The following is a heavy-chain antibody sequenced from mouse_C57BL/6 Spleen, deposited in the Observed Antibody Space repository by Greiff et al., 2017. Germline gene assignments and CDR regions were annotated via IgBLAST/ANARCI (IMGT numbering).Heavy chain of an antibody. CDR1: GYSFTGYY. D-gene: IGHD2-3*01. Sequence: VQLKQSGPELVKPGASVKISCKASGYSFTGYYMNWVKQSPEKSLEWIGRIDPNSGGTKYNEKFKSKATLTVDKPSSTAYMQLSSLTSEDSAVYYCASHIYDGYSYYFDYWGQGTTLTVAS. J-gene: IGHJ2*01. CDR2: IDPNSGGT. V-gene: IGHV1-42*01. CDR3: ASHIYDGYSYYFDY.